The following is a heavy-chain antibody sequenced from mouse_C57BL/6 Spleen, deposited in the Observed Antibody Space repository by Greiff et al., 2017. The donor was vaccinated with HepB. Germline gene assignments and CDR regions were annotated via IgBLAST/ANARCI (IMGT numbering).Heavy chain of an antibody. D-gene: IGHD6-1*01. CDR2: IYPGSGST. J-gene: IGHJ4*01. CDR1: GYTFTSYW. CDR3: ARGQLPHYYAMDY. Sequence: QVQLQQPGAELVKPGASVKMSCKASGYTFTSYWITWVKQRPGQGLEWIGDIYPGSGSTNYNEKFKSKATLTVDTSSSTAYMQLSSLTSEDSAVYYCARGQLPHYYAMDYWGQGTSVTVSS. V-gene: IGHV1-55*01.